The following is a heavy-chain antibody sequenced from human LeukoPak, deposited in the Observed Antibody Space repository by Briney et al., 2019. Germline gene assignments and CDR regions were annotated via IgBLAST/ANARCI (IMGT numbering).Heavy chain of an antibody. D-gene: IGHD3-10*01. J-gene: IGHJ6*03. CDR1: GFTFRSYA. CDR2: IIGRGLST. Sequence: PGGSLRLSCAASGFTFRSYAMSWVRQAPGKGLEWVSVIIGRGLSTYYADSVKGRFTISRDNSRNTLYLQMNSVRAEDTAVYYCAKDIHYYGSDNYDQGPAYYYMAVWGKGTTVTVSS. CDR3: AKDIHYYGSDNYDQGPAYYYMAV. V-gene: IGHV3-23*01.